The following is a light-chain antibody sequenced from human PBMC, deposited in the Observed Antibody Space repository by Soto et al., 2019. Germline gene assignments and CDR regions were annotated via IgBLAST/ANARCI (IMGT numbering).Light chain of an antibody. CDR3: QQYKAYSWT. CDR2: HAS. Sequence: DIQMTQSPSTLSASVGDRVTITCRASQSISTWLAWYRQKPGEAPKLLIYHASNLETGVPSRFSGSGSGTEFTLTISSLKPDDFATYYCQQYKAYSWTFGPGTKVEI. J-gene: IGKJ1*01. V-gene: IGKV1-5*03. CDR1: QSISTW.